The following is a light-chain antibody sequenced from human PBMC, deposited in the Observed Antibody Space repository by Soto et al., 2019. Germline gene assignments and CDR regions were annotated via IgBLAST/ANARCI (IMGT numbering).Light chain of an antibody. Sequence: EIVMTQSPATLSVSPGERATLSCRASQSVSSNLAWYQQKPGQAPRLLIYGASTRATGIPARFSGSGSGTEFTRTSSGLQSEDFAVYYCQQYNNWPPARTFGQGTKVEIK. CDR2: GAS. V-gene: IGKV3-15*01. CDR3: QQYNNWPPART. J-gene: IGKJ1*01. CDR1: QSVSSN.